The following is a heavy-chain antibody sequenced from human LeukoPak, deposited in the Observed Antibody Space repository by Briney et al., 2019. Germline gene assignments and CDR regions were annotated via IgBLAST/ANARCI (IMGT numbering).Heavy chain of an antibody. CDR2: AFYSGKT. D-gene: IGHD3/OR15-3a*01. V-gene: IGHV4-39*01. J-gene: IGHJ4*02. CDR1: GGSISIRGHY. CDR3: GRRFSTSSGDY. Sequence: LSLTCTVSGGSISIRGHYWGGIRQPPGKGLEWIGSAFYSGKTYYNPSLKSRLSISVDTSNNQFSLKLASVTAADTAVCYCGRRFSTSSGDYWGQGTLVTVSS.